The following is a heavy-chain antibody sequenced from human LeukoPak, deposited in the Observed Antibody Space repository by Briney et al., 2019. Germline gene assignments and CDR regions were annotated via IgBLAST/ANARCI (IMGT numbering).Heavy chain of an antibody. V-gene: IGHV4-31*03. D-gene: IGHD2-2*01. CDR2: IYYSGST. CDR1: GGSISSGGYH. Sequence: SETLSLTCTVSGGSISSGGYHWSLIRQHPGKGLEWIGYIYYSGSTYYNPALKSRVTISVDTSKNQFSLKLSSVTAADTAVYYCARALFEEGYCSSTSCHPGYYYYMDVWGKGTTVTVSS. J-gene: IGHJ6*03. CDR3: ARALFEEGYCSSTSCHPGYYYYMDV.